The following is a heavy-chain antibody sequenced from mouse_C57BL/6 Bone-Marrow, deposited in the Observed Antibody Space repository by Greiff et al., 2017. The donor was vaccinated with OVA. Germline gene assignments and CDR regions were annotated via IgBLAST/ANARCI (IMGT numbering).Heavy chain of an antibody. Sequence: QVQLQQSGPGLVAPSQSLSITCTVSGFSLTSYGVHWVRQPPGKGLEWLVVIWSDGSTTYNSALKSRLSISKDNSKIQVFLKMNSLQTDDTAMYYCARHGFYYGSSSLAYWGQGTLVTVSA. CDR3: ARHGFYYGSSSLAY. CDR1: GFSLTSYG. CDR2: IWSDGST. V-gene: IGHV2-6-1*01. D-gene: IGHD1-1*01. J-gene: IGHJ3*01.